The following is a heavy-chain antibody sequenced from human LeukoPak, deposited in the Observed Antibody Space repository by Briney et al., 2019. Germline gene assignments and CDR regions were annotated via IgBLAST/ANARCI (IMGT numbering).Heavy chain of an antibody. Sequence: PGGSLRLSCAASGFTVSSNYMSWVRQAPGKGLEWVSVIYSGGSTYYADSVRGRFTISRDNSKNTLYLQMNSLRAEDTAVYYCTKLRAQKKWIHYYYYYGMDVWGQGTTVTVSS. J-gene: IGHJ6*02. V-gene: IGHV3-66*04. D-gene: IGHD5-12*01. CDR2: IYSGGST. CDR1: GFTVSSNY. CDR3: TKLRAQKKWIHYYYYYGMDV.